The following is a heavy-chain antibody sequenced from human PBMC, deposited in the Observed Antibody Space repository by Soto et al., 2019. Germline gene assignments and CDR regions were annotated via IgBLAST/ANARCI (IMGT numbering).Heavy chain of an antibody. CDR2: IVVGSGNT. V-gene: IGHV1-58*01. Sequence: VASVKVSCKASGFTFTSSAVQWVRQARGQRLEWIGWIVVGSGNTNYAQKFQERVTITRDMSTSTAYMELSSLRSEDTAVYYCAAATYYYGSGSYYNPTLYYYGMDVWGQGTTVTVSS. CDR3: AAATYYYGSGSYYNPTLYYYGMDV. J-gene: IGHJ6*02. CDR1: GFTFTSSA. D-gene: IGHD3-10*01.